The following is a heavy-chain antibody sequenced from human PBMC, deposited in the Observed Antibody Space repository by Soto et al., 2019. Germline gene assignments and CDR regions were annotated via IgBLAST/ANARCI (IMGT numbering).Heavy chain of an antibody. Sequence: QITLKESGPTLVKPTQTLTLTCTLSGLSLSTSGVGVGWIRQPPGQALEWLALVYWDDDQRYKPSLKSRLTIARDTSKNQVVLTMTNMDPVDTGTYYCVHRYYYDSSGLQFHHWGQCTLVTGSS. CDR3: VHRYYYDSSGLQFHH. CDR1: GLSLSTSGVG. CDR2: VYWDDDQ. D-gene: IGHD3-22*01. V-gene: IGHV2-5*02. J-gene: IGHJ1*01.